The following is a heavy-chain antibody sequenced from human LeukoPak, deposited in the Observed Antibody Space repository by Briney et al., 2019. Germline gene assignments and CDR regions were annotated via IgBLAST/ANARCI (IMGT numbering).Heavy chain of an antibody. CDR1: GFTVSSNY. J-gene: IGHJ6*03. V-gene: IGHV3-53*01. Sequence: PGGSLRLSCAASGFTVSSNYMSWVRQAPGKGLEWVSVIYSGGDTYYADSVKGRFTISRDNSKNTLYLQMNSLRAEDTAVYYCGREGGGGVWYYYMDVWGKGTTVTVSS. CDR3: GREGGGGVWYYYMDV. CDR2: IYSGGDT. D-gene: IGHD2-21*01.